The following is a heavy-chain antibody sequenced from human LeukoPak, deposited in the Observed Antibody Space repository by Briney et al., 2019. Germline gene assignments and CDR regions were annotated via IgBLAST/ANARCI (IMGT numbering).Heavy chain of an antibody. D-gene: IGHD5-18*01. V-gene: IGHV1-69*10. J-gene: IGHJ3*02. CDR1: GGTFSSYA. CDR2: IIPILGIA. Sequence: ASVKLSCKASGGTFSSYAISWVRQAPGQGLEWMGGIIPILGIANYAQKFQGRVTITADKSTSTAYMELSSLRSEDTAVYYCAREVTLWAFDIWGQGTMVTVSS. CDR3: AREVTLWAFDI.